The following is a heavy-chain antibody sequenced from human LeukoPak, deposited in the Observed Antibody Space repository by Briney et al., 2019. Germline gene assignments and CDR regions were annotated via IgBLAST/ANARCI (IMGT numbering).Heavy chain of an antibody. V-gene: IGHV4-34*01. CDR2: INHSGST. J-gene: IGHJ5*02. D-gene: IGHD1-14*01. Sequence: PSETLSLTCAVYGGSFSGYYWSWIRQPPGKGLEWIGEINHSGSTNYNPSLKSRVTISVDTSKNQFSLKLSSVTAADTAVYYCATTLGPESWFDPWGQGTPVTVS. CDR3: ATTLGPESWFDP. CDR1: GGSFSGYY.